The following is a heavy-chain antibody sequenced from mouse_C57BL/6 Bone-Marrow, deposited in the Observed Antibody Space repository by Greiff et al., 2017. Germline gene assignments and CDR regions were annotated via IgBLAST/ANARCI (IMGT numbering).Heavy chain of an antibody. J-gene: IGHJ2*01. CDR1: GYTFTDYY. D-gene: IGHD1-1*01. Sequence: EVKLQQSGPVLVKPGASVKMSCKASGYTFTDYYMNWVKQSHGKSLEWIGVINPYNGGTSYNQKFKGKATLTVDKSSSTAYMELNSLTSEDSAVYYCARRGLGYYYGSSYGYWGQGTTLTVSS. CDR2: INPYNGGT. V-gene: IGHV1-19*01. CDR3: ARRGLGYYYGSSYGY.